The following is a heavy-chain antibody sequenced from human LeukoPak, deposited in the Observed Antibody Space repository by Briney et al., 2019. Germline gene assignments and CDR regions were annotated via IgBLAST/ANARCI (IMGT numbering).Heavy chain of an antibody. CDR3: ARYGSGSYYNNYFDY. J-gene: IGHJ4*02. V-gene: IGHV3-48*04. CDR1: GFTFSSYA. D-gene: IGHD3-10*01. CDR2: ISSSGSTI. Sequence: GGSLRLSCAASGFTFSSYAMHWVRQAPGKGLEWVSYISSSGSTIYYADSVKGRFTISRDNAKNSLYLQMNSLRAEDTAVYYCARYGSGSYYNNYFDYWGQGTLVTVSS.